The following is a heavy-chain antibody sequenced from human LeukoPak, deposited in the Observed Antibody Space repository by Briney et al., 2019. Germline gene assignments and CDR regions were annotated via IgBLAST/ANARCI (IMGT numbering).Heavy chain of an antibody. CDR3: ARSLVLWFGDSRSGFDI. J-gene: IGHJ3*02. Sequence: PSETLSLTCTVSGGSISSYYWSWIRQPPGKGVEWIGYIYYSGSTNYNPSLKSRVTISLDTSKNQFSLKLSSVTAADTAVYYCARSLVLWFGDSRSGFDIWGQGTMVTVSS. D-gene: IGHD3-10*01. CDR2: IYYSGST. V-gene: IGHV4-59*01. CDR1: GGSISSYY.